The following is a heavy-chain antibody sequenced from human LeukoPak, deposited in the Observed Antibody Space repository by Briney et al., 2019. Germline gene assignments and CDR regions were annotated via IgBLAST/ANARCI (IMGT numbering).Heavy chain of an antibody. V-gene: IGHV1-69*04. D-gene: IGHD1-1*01. CDR1: GYTFTGYY. CDR2: IIPMLGVV. CDR3: ARDIGTGAFDI. J-gene: IGHJ3*02. Sequence: SVKVSCKASGYTFTGYYMNWVRQAPGQGLEWMGRIIPMLGVVKNEQKFQGRVTITADKSTTTAYMELSSLRSEDTAVYYCARDIGTGAFDIWGQGTMVTVSS.